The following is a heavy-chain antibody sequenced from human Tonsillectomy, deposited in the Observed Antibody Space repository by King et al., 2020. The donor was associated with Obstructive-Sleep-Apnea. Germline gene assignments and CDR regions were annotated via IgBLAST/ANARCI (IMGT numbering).Heavy chain of an antibody. CDR1: GYSISSGYF. J-gene: IGHJ5*02. CDR3: ARGGGGTVTTLGADWFDP. D-gene: IGHD4-17*01. Sequence: HVQLQESGPGLVKPSETLSLTCTVSGYSISSGYFWGWIRQPPGKGLEWIGSIYHSGSTYYNPSLKSRVTISVDTSKNQFSLKLNFVTAADTALYYCARGGGGTVTTLGADWFDPWGQGTLITVSS. V-gene: IGHV4-38-2*02. CDR2: IYHSGST.